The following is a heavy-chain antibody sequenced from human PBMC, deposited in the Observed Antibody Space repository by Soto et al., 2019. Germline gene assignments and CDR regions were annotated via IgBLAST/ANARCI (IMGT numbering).Heavy chain of an antibody. Sequence: SETLSLTCAVYGGSFSGYYWSWIRQPPGKGLEWIGEINHSGSTNYNPSLKSRVTISVDTSKNQFSLKLSSVTAVDTAVYYCASIKGELTAAAGYYYYGMDVWGQGTTVTVSS. V-gene: IGHV4-34*01. D-gene: IGHD6-13*01. CDR2: INHSGST. J-gene: IGHJ6*02. CDR3: ASIKGELTAAAGYYYYGMDV. CDR1: GGSFSGYY.